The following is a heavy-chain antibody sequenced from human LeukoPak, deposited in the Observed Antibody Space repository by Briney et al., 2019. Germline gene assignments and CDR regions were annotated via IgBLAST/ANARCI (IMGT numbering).Heavy chain of an antibody. CDR3: AKEAYDFWSGYSSYYYYYGMDV. J-gene: IGHJ6*02. CDR2: ISGDGGST. Sequence: GGSLRLSCAASGFTFDDYAMHWVRQAPGKGLEWVSLISGDGGSTYYADSVKGRLTISRDNSKNSLYLQMNSLRTEDTALYYCAKEAYDFWSGYSSYYYYYGMDVWGQGTAVTVSS. V-gene: IGHV3-43*02. CDR1: GFTFDDYA. D-gene: IGHD3-3*01.